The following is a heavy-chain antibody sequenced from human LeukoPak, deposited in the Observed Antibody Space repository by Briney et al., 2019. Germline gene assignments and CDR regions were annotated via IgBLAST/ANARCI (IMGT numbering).Heavy chain of an antibody. Sequence: GGSLRLSCTAFGFTFHEYAMHWVRQAPGKGLEWVSGISWDSGSRAHADSIKGRFTISRDNAKNSLFLQLNSLRPEDTALYYCAKSSTFGRLPNDAFDIWGQGTMVTVSS. CDR2: ISWDSGSR. CDR1: GFTFHEYA. J-gene: IGHJ3*02. D-gene: IGHD4-11*01. CDR3: AKSSTFGRLPNDAFDI. V-gene: IGHV3-9*01.